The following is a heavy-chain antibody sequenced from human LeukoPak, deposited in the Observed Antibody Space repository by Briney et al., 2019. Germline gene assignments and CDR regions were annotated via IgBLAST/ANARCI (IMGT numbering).Heavy chain of an antibody. CDR2: IIPIFGTA. D-gene: IGHD3-10*01. CDR1: GGTFSSYA. J-gene: IGHJ4*02. CDR3: ARAYYYGSGSQQWSYYFDY. V-gene: IGHV1-69*05. Sequence: SVKVSCKASGGTFSSYAISWVRQAPGQGLGWMGGIIPIFGTANYAQKFQGRVTITTDESTSTAYVELSSLRSEDTAVYYCARAYYYGSGSQQWSYYFDYWGQGTLVTVSS.